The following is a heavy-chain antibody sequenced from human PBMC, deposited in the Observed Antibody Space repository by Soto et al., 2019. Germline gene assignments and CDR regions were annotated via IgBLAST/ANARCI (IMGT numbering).Heavy chain of an antibody. D-gene: IGHD6-13*01. V-gene: IGHV3-23*01. CDR1: GFTFSSYA. CDR3: AKDLRVIAAAGVDYYYYYGMDV. CDR2: ISGSGGST. Sequence: GGSLRLSCAASGFTFSSYAMSWVRQAPGKGLEWVSAISGSGGSTYYADSVKGRFTISRDNSKNTLYLQMNSLRAEDTAVYYCAKDLRVIAAAGVDYYYYYGMDVWGQGTTVTVSS. J-gene: IGHJ6*02.